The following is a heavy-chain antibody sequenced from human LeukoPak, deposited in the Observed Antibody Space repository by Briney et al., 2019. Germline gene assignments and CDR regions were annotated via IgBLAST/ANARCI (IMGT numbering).Heavy chain of an antibody. Sequence: GGSLRLSCAVSGLTFSTYWMTWVRQAPGKGLEWVANIKQDGSEKNYVDSVKGRFTISRDNAKNSLYLQMNSLRVEDTAVYYCAGGIAMVRGGDVWGKGTTVTVSS. CDR3: AGGIAMVRGGDV. CDR2: IKQDGSEK. V-gene: IGHV3-7*01. D-gene: IGHD3-10*01. J-gene: IGHJ6*04. CDR1: GLTFSTYW.